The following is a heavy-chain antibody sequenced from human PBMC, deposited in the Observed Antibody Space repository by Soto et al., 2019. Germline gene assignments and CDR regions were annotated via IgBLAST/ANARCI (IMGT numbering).Heavy chain of an antibody. CDR2: IIPIFGTA. V-gene: IGHV1-69*13. CDR3: ARRITMVRGAYYYYYGMDV. Sequence: ASVKVSCKASGGTFSSYAISWVRQAPGQGLEWMGGIIPIFGTANYAQKFQGRVTITADESTSTAYMELSSLRSEDTAVYYCARRITMVRGAYYYYYGMDVWGQGTTVTVSS. CDR1: GGTFSSYA. D-gene: IGHD3-10*01. J-gene: IGHJ6*02.